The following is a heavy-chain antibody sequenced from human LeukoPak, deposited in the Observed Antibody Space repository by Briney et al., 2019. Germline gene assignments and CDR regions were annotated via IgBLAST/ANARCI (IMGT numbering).Heavy chain of an antibody. Sequence: ASVKVSCKASGYTFTGYYMHRVRQAPGQGLEWMGRINPNSGGTNYAQKFQGRVTMTRDTSISTAYMELSRLRSDDTAVYYCAREKWFGESHDAFDIWGQGTMVTVSS. CDR3: AREKWFGESHDAFDI. D-gene: IGHD3-10*01. J-gene: IGHJ3*02. CDR2: INPNSGGT. V-gene: IGHV1-2*06. CDR1: GYTFTGYY.